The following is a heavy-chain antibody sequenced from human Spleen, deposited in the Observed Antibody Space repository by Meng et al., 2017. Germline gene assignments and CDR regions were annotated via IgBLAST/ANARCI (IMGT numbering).Heavy chain of an antibody. V-gene: IGHV1-18*01. CDR2: ISAYNGNT. CDR3: ASGYYDSSGYYWE. J-gene: IGHJ4*02. Sequence: VQLLRSGSEVNNPGASVKVSCKASGYTFTSYGISWVRQSPGQVLEWMGWISAYNGNTNYAQKLQGRVTMTTDTSTSTAYMELRSLRSDDTAVYYCASGYYDSSGYYWEWGQGTLVTVSS. D-gene: IGHD3-22*01. CDR1: GYTFTSYG.